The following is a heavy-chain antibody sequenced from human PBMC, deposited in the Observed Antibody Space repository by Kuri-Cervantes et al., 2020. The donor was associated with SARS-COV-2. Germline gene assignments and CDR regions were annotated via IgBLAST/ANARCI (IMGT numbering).Heavy chain of an antibody. V-gene: IGHV3-7*03. CDR3: ARVDQYGSGNYYNPAYYYGINA. CDR2: IKQDGSEE. J-gene: IGHJ6*02. D-gene: IGHD3-10*01. Sequence: GESLKSSCAASGFTFSSYSMNWVRQAPGKGLEWVANIKQDGSEEYYVDSVKGRFIISRDNARASLYLQMNSLRAEDTAVYYCARVDQYGSGNYYNPAYYYGINAWGQGTTVTVSS. CDR1: GFTFSSYS.